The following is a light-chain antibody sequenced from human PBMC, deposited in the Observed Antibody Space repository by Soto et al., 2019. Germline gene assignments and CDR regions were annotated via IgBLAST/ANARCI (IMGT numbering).Light chain of an antibody. CDR2: GAS. Sequence: EIVMTQSPVTLSVSPGERATLSCRASQSVTNSYLAWYQKNPGQAPGLLFFGASPGAAGIPARFRGRGSGKEFTLPISTLQFEDFAVFYCQQYSNGPLTFGGGTKGE. CDR1: QSVTNSY. V-gene: IGKV3-15*01. J-gene: IGKJ4*01. CDR3: QQYSNGPLT.